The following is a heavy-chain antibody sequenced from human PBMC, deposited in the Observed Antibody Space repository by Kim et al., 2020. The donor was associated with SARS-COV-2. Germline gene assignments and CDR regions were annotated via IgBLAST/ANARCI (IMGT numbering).Heavy chain of an antibody. CDR3: ARGRYYYDSSGYYLFDY. D-gene: IGHD3-22*01. V-gene: IGHV3-11*05. J-gene: IGHJ4*02. Sequence: VKGRFTISRDNAKNSLYLQMNSLRAEDTAVYYCARGRYYYDSSGYYLFDYWGQGTLVTVSS.